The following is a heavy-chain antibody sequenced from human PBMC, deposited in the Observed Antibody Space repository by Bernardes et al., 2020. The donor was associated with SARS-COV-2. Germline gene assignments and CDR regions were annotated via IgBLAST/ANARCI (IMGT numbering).Heavy chain of an antibody. CDR2: INPKSGGT. D-gene: IGHD3-3*01. CDR1: GYTFPGYY. V-gene: IGHV1-2*02. CDR3: ARGSYNFWSGYLFDP. J-gene: IGHJ5*02. Sequence: ASVKVSCKASGYTFPGYYMHWVRQAPGQGLEWMGLINPKSGGTNYTQKFQGRVTLTRDTSISTAYMELSRLRSDDTAVYYCARGSYNFWSGYLFDPWGQGTLVTVSS.